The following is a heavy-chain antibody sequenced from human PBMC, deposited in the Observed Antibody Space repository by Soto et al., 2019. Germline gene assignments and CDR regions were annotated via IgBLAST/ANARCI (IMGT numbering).Heavy chain of an antibody. J-gene: IGHJ6*02. Sequence: QVQLQESGPGLVKPSQTLSLTCTVPGGSISSGDYYWSWIRQPPGKGLEWIGYIYYSGSTYYNPSLKSRVTISVDASKNQFSLKLSSVTAADTAVYYCARVPLKSTPYYYGMDVWGQGTTVTVSS. CDR1: GGSISSGDYY. V-gene: IGHV4-30-4*01. CDR3: ARVPLKSTPYYYGMDV. CDR2: IYYSGST.